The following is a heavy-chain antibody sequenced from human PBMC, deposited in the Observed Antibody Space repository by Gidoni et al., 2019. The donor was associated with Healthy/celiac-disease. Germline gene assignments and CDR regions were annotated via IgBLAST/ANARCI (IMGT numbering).Heavy chain of an antibody. CDR1: GFTFSSYA. CDR3: AKDRGRWFGEYPVY. V-gene: IGHV3-23*01. CDR2: ISGSGGST. Sequence: EVQLLESGGGLVQPGGSLRLSCAASGFTFSSYAMSWVRQAPGKGLEWVSAISGSGGSTYYADSVKGRFTNSRDNSKNTLYLQMNSLRAEDTAVYYCAKDRGRWFGEYPVYWGQGTLVTVSS. D-gene: IGHD3-10*01. J-gene: IGHJ4*02.